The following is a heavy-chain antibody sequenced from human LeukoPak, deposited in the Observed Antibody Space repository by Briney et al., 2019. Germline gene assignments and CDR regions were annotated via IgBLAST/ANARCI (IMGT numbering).Heavy chain of an antibody. D-gene: IGHD5-18*01. J-gene: IGHJ6*03. CDR1: GGSISSSSYY. CDR2: IYYSGST. V-gene: IGHV4-39*01. CDR3: ATKGERDTWIQLWFRNYYYMDV. Sequence: SETLSLTCTVSGGSISSSSYYWGWIRQPPGKGLEWIGSIYYSGSTYYNPSLKSRVTISVDTSRNQFSLKLSSVTAADTAVYYCATKGERDTWIQLWFRNYYYMDVWGKGTTVTVSS.